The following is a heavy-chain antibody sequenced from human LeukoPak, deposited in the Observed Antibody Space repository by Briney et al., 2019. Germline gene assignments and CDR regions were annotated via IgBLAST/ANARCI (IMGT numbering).Heavy chain of an antibody. CDR3: ARENAVRRYFDY. CDR1: GGSISSGGYS. CDR2: IYYSGST. V-gene: IGHV4-30-4*07. Sequence: SQTLSLTCAVSGGSISSGGYSWSWIRQPPGKGLEWIGYIYYSGSTNYNPSLKSRVTISVDTSKNQFSLKLSSVTAADTAVYYCARENAVRRYFDYWGQGTLVTVSS. D-gene: IGHD3-10*01. J-gene: IGHJ4*02.